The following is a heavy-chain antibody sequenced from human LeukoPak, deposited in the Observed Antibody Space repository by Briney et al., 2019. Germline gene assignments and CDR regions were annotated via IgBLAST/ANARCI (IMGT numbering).Heavy chain of an antibody. D-gene: IGHD2-21*01. CDR2: ITHDGSDT. J-gene: IGHJ3*02. V-gene: IGHV3-74*01. Sequence: GGSLRLSCAASGFTFTNYWMHWVRQTPEKGLVWVSRITHDGSDTSYADSVKGRFTISRDNARDTLYLQMNGLRAEDTAVYYCARVPVAFGAFDIWAKGQWSPSLQ. CDR1: GFTFTNYW. CDR3: ARVPVAFGAFDI.